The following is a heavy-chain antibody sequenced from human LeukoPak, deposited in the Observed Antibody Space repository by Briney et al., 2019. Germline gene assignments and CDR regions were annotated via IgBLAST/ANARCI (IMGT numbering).Heavy chain of an antibody. D-gene: IGHD3-22*01. V-gene: IGHV1-2*02. Sequence: ASVQVSCKTSGYTFTSYYIHWLRQAPGRGFEWLGWSDPNSGATKYEHFQGRVTMTWDTSIDTAYMELTRLTSDDTAVYYCARAKPYDNNGYSPELRYWGQGTLVTVS. CDR1: GYTFTSYY. J-gene: IGHJ4*02. CDR2: SDPNSGAT. CDR3: ARAKPYDNNGYSPELRY.